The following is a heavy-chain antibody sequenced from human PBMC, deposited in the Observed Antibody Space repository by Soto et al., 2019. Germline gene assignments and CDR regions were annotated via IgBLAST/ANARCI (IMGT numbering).Heavy chain of an antibody. Sequence: GSLRLSCEVSGFTFTNYGINWVRQAPGKGLEWVSSVSKSDYTYFSDSVKGRFTISRDNAKKSVSLQMNNLRAEDTAVYYCAREDSIIIPAVADFWGQGTLVTVSS. CDR2: VSKSDYT. D-gene: IGHD1-20*01. CDR3: AREDSIIIPAVADF. J-gene: IGHJ4*02. V-gene: IGHV3-21*04. CDR1: GFTFTNYG.